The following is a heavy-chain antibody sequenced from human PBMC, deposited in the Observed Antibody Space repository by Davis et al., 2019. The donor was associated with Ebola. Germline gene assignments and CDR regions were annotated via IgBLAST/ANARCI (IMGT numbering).Heavy chain of an antibody. D-gene: IGHD1-26*01. J-gene: IGHJ5*02. CDR3: AREKLVGATLPWFDP. Sequence: PSETLSLTCTVSGGTISSYFWTWIRQIPGKGLEWIGYIYYSGSTNYNPSLKSRVTISVDTSKNQFSLKLSSVTAADTAVYYCAREKLVGATLPWFDPWGQGTLVTVSS. V-gene: IGHV4-59*01. CDR2: IYYSGST. CDR1: GGTISSYF.